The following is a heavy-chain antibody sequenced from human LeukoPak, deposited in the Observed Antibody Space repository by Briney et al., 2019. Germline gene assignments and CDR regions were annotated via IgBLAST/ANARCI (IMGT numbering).Heavy chain of an antibody. D-gene: IGHD5-18*01. CDR3: ARMGMDAAMITNFFDY. V-gene: IGHV1-46*01. J-gene: IGHJ4*02. CDR2: IHPSGGST. CDR1: GYTFTSNY. Sequence: ASVKVSCKASGYTFTSNYMHWGRQAPGQGLEWMGAIHPSGGSTSYAQKFQGRVTMTKDTSTSTAYMELSSLRSEDTAIYYCARMGMDAAMITNFFDYWGQGTLITVSS.